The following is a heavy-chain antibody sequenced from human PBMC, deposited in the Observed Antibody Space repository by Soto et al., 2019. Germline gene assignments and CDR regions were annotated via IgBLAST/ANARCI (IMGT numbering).Heavy chain of an antibody. CDR1: GGSSNSSDYY. V-gene: IGHV4-39*01. CDR3: ARHFKYHLVSINAFHF. CDR2: INYGGTT. D-gene: IGHD2-2*01. Sequence: PSETLSLTCTVSGGSSNSSDYYWGWIRQPPGKALEWIGSINYGGTTYNNPSLRSRVTISVDTSKSQLFLKLSSVTAADTAVYYCARHFKYHLVSINAFHFWGQGTMVTVSS. J-gene: IGHJ3*01.